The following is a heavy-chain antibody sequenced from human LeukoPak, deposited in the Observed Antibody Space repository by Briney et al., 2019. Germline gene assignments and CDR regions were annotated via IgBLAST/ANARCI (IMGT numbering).Heavy chain of an antibody. V-gene: IGHV4-59*01. J-gene: IGHJ3*02. CDR2: IYYSGST. D-gene: IGHD3-3*01. Sequence: PSETLSLTCTVSGGSISSYYWSWIRQPPGKGLEWIGYIYYSGSTNYNPSLKSRVTISVDTSKNQFSLKLSSVTAADTAVYYCARGGDFWSGESAFDIWGQGTMVTVSS. CDR1: GGSISSYY. CDR3: ARGGDFWSGESAFDI.